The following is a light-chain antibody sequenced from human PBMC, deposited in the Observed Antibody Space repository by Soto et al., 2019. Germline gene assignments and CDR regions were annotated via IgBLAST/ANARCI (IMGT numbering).Light chain of an antibody. CDR3: SSYTSSSALYV. J-gene: IGLJ1*01. V-gene: IGLV2-14*03. Sequence: QSALTQPASVSGSPGQSITISCTGTSSDVGGYNYVSWYQQHPGKAPKLMIYDVSNRPSGVSNRFSGSKSGNTASLAISGLQADDEADYYCSSYTSSSALYVFATGTQLTVL. CDR1: SSDVGGYNY. CDR2: DVS.